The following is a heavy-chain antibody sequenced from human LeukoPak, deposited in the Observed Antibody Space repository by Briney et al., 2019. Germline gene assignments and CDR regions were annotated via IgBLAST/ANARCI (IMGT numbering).Heavy chain of an antibody. V-gene: IGHV3-21*01. Sequence: PGEYLRLSCAASGFTFSSYSMNWVRQAPGKGLEWVSSISSSSSYIYYADSVKGRFTISRDNAKNSLYLQMNSLRAEDTAVYYCAREDYDSSGYFDYWGQGTLVTVSS. CDR2: ISSSSSYI. CDR1: GFTFSSYS. D-gene: IGHD3-22*01. CDR3: AREDYDSSGYFDY. J-gene: IGHJ4*02.